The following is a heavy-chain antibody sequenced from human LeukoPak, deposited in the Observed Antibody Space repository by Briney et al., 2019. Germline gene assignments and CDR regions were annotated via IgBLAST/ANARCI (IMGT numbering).Heavy chain of an antibody. CDR3: ARVYGDYYYYMDV. V-gene: IGHV4-34*01. CDR2: INHSGST. J-gene: IGHJ6*03. CDR1: GGSFSGYY. D-gene: IGHD4-17*01. Sequence: SETLSLTCAVYGGSFSGYYWSWIRQPPGKGLEWIGEINHSGSTNYNPSLKSRVTISVDTSKNQFSLKLSSVTAADTAVYYCARVYGDYYYYMDVWGKGTTVTVFS.